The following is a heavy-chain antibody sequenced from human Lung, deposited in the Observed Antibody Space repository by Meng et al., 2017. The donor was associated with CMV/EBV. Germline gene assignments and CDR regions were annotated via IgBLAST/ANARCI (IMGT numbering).Heavy chain of an antibody. Sequence: ASXXVSXKASGYAFSNYGINWVRQAPGQGLEWMGWISPHNRNGNYTQKFQDRVTMTTDTSTTTAYLELRSLRSDDTAVYYCARDRATRAYYFDYWGQGTLVTVSS. V-gene: IGHV1-18*01. D-gene: IGHD1-1*01. J-gene: IGHJ4*02. CDR3: ARDRATRAYYFDY. CDR1: GYAFSNYG. CDR2: ISPHNRNG.